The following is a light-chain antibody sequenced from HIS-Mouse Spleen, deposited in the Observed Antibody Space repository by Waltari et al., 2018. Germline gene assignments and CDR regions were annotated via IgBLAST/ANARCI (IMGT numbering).Light chain of an antibody. CDR3: QSADSSGTWV. Sequence: SYELTQPPSVSVSPGQTARITCSGDALPKQYAYWYQQKPGQAPVLVIYKDSERPSGIPERFSGSSSGTTVTLTISGVQAEDEADYYCQSADSSGTWVFGGGTKLTDL. V-gene: IGLV3-25*03. J-gene: IGLJ3*02. CDR1: ALPKQY. CDR2: KDS.